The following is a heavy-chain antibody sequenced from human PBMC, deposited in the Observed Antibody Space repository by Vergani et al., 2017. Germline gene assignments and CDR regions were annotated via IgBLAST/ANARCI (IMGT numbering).Heavy chain of an antibody. J-gene: IGHJ4*02. CDR3: ASRADYYDSSGKDDY. CDR1: GFTFTSSA. V-gene: IGHV1-58*01. Sequence: QMQLVQSGPAVKKPGTSVKVSCKASGFTFTSSAVQWVRQARGQRLEWIGWIVVGSGNTNYAQKFQERVTITRDMSTSTAYMELSSLRSEDTAVYYCASRADYYDSSGKDDYWGQGTLVTVSS. D-gene: IGHD3-22*01. CDR2: IVVGSGNT.